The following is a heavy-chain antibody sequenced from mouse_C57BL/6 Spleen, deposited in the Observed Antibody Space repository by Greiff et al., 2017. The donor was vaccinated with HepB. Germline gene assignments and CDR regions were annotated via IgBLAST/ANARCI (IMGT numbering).Heavy chain of an antibody. CDR2: INPSSGYT. V-gene: IGHV1-7*01. CDR3: AIYYGNYDWFAY. Sequence: QVHVKQSGAELAKPGASVKLSCKASGYTFTSYWMHWVKQRPGQGLEWIGYINPSSGYTKYNQKFKDKATLTADKSSSTAYMQLSSLTYEDSAVYYCAIYYGNYDWFAYWGQGTLVTVSA. CDR1: GYTFTSYW. J-gene: IGHJ3*01. D-gene: IGHD2-1*01.